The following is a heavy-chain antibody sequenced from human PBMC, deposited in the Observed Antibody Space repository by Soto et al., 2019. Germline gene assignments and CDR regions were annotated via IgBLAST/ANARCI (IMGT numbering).Heavy chain of an antibody. V-gene: IGHV4-39*07. CDR2: IYYSGKT. CDR3: ARSDGRY. Sequence: SETLSLTCSVSGGSISNSRDYWGWIRQPPGKGLEWIATIYYSGKTYYNPSLKSRVTISVDTSKNQFSLKLSSVTAADTAVYYCARSDGRYWGQGTLVTVSS. J-gene: IGHJ4*02. CDR1: GGSISNSRDY.